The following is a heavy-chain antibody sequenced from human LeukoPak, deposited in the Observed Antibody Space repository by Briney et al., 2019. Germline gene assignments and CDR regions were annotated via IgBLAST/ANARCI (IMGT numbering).Heavy chain of an antibody. J-gene: IGHJ4*02. Sequence: GGSLRLSCAASGFSFSTYAMNWVRQIPGKGLESISSISGSGDDTYYIDSVRGRFTISRDNSKKTLFLQMNSLRVEDTAVYYCAKGQYSSSWGQGTLVTVSS. D-gene: IGHD6-6*01. V-gene: IGHV3-23*01. CDR1: GFSFSTYA. CDR3: AKGQYSSS. CDR2: ISGSGDDT.